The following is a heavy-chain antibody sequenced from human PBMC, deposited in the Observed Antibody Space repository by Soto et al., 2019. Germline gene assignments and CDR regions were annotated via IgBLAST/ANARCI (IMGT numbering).Heavy chain of an antibody. CDR2: IKQDGSEK. J-gene: IGHJ4*02. V-gene: IGHV3-7*03. Sequence: EVQLVESGGGLVQPGGSLRLSSAASGFTFSSYWMSWVRQAPGKGLEWVANIKQDGSEKYYVDSVKGRFTISRDNAKNSLYLQMNSLRAEDTAVYYCAREGYSSGLFYFDYWGQGTLVTVSS. CDR1: GFTFSSYW. CDR3: AREGYSSGLFYFDY. D-gene: IGHD6-19*01.